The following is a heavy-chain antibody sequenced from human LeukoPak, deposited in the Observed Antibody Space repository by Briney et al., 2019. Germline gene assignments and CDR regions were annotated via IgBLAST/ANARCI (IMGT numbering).Heavy chain of an antibody. CDR2: FYPEDGET. D-gene: IGHD6-19*01. Sequence: SVKVSCKVSGYSLTELSMHWVRQAPGKGREWMGGFYPEDGETIYAQKSQARVTITEDTSTDTAYMELSSLRSEDTAVYSCATGGAVAGTWGSGMDVWGQGTTVTVSS. J-gene: IGHJ6*02. CDR3: ATGGAVAGTWGSGMDV. CDR1: GYSLTELS. V-gene: IGHV1-24*01.